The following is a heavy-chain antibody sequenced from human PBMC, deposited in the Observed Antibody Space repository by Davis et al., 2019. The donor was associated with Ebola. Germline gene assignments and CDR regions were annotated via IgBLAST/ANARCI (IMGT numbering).Heavy chain of an antibody. J-gene: IGHJ2*01. CDR1: GFTVSSNY. CDR2: IYSGGST. CDR3: ARGGGYGWYFDL. V-gene: IGHV3-53*01. D-gene: IGHD5-12*01. Sequence: GESLKISCAASGFTVSSNYMSWVRQAPGKGLEWVSVIYSGGSTYSADSVKGRFTISRDNSKNTLYLQMNSLRAEDTAVYYCARGGGYGWYFDLWGRGTLVTVSS.